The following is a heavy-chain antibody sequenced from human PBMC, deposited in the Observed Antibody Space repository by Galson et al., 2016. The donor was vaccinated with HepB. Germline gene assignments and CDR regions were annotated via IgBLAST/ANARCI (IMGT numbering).Heavy chain of an antibody. D-gene: IGHD2-8*01. J-gene: IGHJ6*02. CDR3: AGGALDYIVLMGYATKDYYGMDV. Sequence: SVKVSCKASGYTFTGYYMHWVRQAPGQGLEWMGWINPNSGGTNYAQKFQGRVTMTRDTSISTAYMELSRLRSDDTAVYYCAGGALDYIVLMGYATKDYYGMDVWGQGTTVTVSS. V-gene: IGHV1-2*02. CDR1: GYTFTGYY. CDR2: INPNSGGT.